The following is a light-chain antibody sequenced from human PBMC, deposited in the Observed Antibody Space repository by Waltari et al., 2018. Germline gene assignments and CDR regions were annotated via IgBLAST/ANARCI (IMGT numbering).Light chain of an antibody. J-gene: IGLJ1*01. V-gene: IGLV2-14*03. CDR2: DVS. CDR1: SSDVGNYNY. Sequence: QSALTQPASMSGSPGQSITISCTGTSSDVGNYNYVSWYQQPPGKAPKLMLYDVSNRPSCVSNRFSGSKSGNTASLTISGLQAEDEADYYCSSYTSSSTPYVFGTGTKVTVL. CDR3: SSYTSSSTPYV.